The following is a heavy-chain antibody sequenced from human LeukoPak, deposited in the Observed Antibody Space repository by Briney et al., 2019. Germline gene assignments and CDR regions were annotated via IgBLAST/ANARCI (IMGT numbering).Heavy chain of an antibody. V-gene: IGHV3-15*07. J-gene: IGHJ4*02. CDR3: ITPLPYSAQ. CDR2: IKPKTDGETT. D-gene: IGHD2-21*01. CDR1: GFTFSGSG. Sequence: SGGSLRLSCAASGFTFSGSGMHWVRQAPGKGLEWVGRIKPKTDGETTEYAAPVKDRFSISRDDSKSMMYLQMNSLKTEDTAVYYCITPLPYSAQGGQGTLVTVSS.